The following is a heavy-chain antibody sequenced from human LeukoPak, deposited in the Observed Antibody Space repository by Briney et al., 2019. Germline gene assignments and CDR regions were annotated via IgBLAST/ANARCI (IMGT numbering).Heavy chain of an antibody. D-gene: IGHD3-10*01. J-gene: IGHJ4*02. CDR2: ISSSRSTI. V-gene: IGHV3-48*04. CDR3: ARVSRGEYYGSGSYYNVRSYYFDY. CDR1: GFTFSSYS. Sequence: GGSLRLSCAASGFTFSSYSMNWVRQAPGKGLEWVSYISSSRSTIYYADSVKGRFTISRDNAKNSLFLQMNSLRAEDTAVYYCARVSRGEYYGSGSYYNVRSYYFDYWGQGTLVTVSS.